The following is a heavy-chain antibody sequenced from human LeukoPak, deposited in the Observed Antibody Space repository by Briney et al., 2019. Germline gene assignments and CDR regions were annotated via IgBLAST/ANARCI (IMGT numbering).Heavy chain of an antibody. J-gene: IGHJ4*02. CDR1: GYTFTGYY. D-gene: IGHD2-2*02. Sequence: ASVKVSCKASGYTFTGYYMHWVRQAPGQGLEWMGWINPNSGGTNYAQKFQGRVTTTRDTSISTAYMELSRLRSDDTAVYYCARGGPYCSSTSCYTQDYWGQGTLVTVSS. CDR3: ARGGPYCSSTSCYTQDY. CDR2: INPNSGGT. V-gene: IGHV1-2*02.